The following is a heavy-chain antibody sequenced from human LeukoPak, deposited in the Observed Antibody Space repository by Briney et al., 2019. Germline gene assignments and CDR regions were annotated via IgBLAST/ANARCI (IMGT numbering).Heavy chain of an antibody. Sequence: PSETLSLTCTVSGASIISDTYFWTWIRQPPGKGLECIAIINYSATTYYSPSLRRRVTVSVDTSKNQVSLMLSSVTAADTAIYYCARHKAHSDWFDPWGHGTLVTVSS. CDR3: ARHKAHSDWFDP. V-gene: IGHV4-39*01. D-gene: IGHD2-15*01. J-gene: IGHJ5*02. CDR1: GASIISDTYF. CDR2: INYSATT.